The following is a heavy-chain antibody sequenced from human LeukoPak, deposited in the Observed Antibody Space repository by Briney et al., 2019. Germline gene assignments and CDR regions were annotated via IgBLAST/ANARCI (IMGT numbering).Heavy chain of an antibody. CDR3: TRESGICYGDDLNWFDP. D-gene: IGHD2-15*01. CDR2: INPKSSST. J-gene: IGHJ5*02. Sequence: GASVKVSCKASGYTFTAYYIHWVRQAPGQGLEWMGLINPKSSSTKYAHKFQGRVTMTRDSSISTVSMEVSSLRSDDTAVYYCTRESGICYGDDLNWFDPWGQGTLVTVSS. V-gene: IGHV1-2*02. CDR1: GYTFTAYY.